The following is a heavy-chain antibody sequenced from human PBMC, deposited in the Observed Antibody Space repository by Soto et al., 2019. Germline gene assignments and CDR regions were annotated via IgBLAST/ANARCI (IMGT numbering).Heavy chain of an antibody. CDR3: ARALYSGSPPLWFDP. D-gene: IGHD1-26*01. J-gene: IGHJ5*02. V-gene: IGHV1-69*13. CDR2: IIPIFGTA. Sequence: SVKVSCKASGGTFSSYAISWVRQAPGQGLEWMGGIIPIFGTANYAQKFQGRVTITADESTSTAYMELSSLRSEDTAVYYCARALYSGSPPLWFDPWGQGTLVTVSS. CDR1: GGTFSSYA.